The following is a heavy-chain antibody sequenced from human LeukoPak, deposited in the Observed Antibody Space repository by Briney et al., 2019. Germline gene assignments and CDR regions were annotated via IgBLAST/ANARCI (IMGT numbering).Heavy chain of an antibody. CDR1: GYTFTSYD. CDR2: MNPNSGNT. Sequence: ASVTVSCKASGYTFTSYDINWVRQAAGQGLEWMGWMNPNSGNTVYAQKFQGRVTMTRNTSISTAYMELSSLRSEDTAVYYCARGDCSSTSCYDFYYYGMDVWGQGTTVTVSS. CDR3: ARGDCSSTSCYDFYYYGMDV. V-gene: IGHV1-8*01. J-gene: IGHJ6*02. D-gene: IGHD2-2*01.